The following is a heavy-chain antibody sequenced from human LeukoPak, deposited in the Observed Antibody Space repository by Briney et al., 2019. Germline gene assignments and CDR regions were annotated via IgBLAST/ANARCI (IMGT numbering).Heavy chain of an antibody. J-gene: IGHJ4*02. CDR2: IYYSGST. D-gene: IGHD3-3*01. CDR3: ARESISGVVYYFDY. V-gene: IGHV4-61*01. Sequence: SETLSLTCTVSGGSVSSGSYYWSWIRQPPGKGLEWIGYIYYSGSTNYNPSLKSRVTISVDTSKNQFSLKLSSVTAADTAVYYCARESISGVVYYFDYWGQGTLVTVSS. CDR1: GGSVSSGSYY.